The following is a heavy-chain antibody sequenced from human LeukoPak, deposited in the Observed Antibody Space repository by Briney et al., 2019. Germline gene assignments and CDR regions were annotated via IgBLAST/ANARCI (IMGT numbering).Heavy chain of an antibody. CDR1: GGTFSSYA. CDR2: IIPMFDTA. V-gene: IGHV1-69*01. Sequence: ASVKVSCKASGGTFSSYAISWVRQAPGQGLEWMGGIIPMFDTANHAQKFQGRVTITADESTGTVYMELHSLRSEDTALYYCARDSEGFGELLSWFDLWGQGTLVTVSS. D-gene: IGHD3-10*01. CDR3: ARDSEGFGELLSWFDL. J-gene: IGHJ5*02.